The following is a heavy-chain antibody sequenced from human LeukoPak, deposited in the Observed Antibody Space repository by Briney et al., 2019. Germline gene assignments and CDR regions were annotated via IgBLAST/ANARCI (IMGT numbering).Heavy chain of an antibody. CDR1: GGSISSYY. D-gene: IGHD5-24*01. J-gene: IGHJ4*02. Sequence: SETLSLTCAVYGGSISSYYWSWIRQPPGKGLEWIGYIYYSGSTNYNPSLKSRVTISVDTSKNQFSLKLSSVTAADTAVYYCARGDGRDGYNFDYWGQGTLVTVSS. CDR3: ARGDGRDGYNFDY. CDR2: IYYSGST. V-gene: IGHV4-59*01.